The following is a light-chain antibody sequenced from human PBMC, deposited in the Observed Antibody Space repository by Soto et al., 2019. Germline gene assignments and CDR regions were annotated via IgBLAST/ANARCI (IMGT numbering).Light chain of an antibody. V-gene: IGKV1-33*01. J-gene: IGKJ4*01. CDR1: QDISNY. CDR3: QQYDNLLLLT. CDR2: DAS. Sequence: DIQMTQSPSSLSASVGDRVTITCQASQDISNYLNWYQQKPGKAPKLLIYDASNLETGVPSRFSGSGSGTDFTFTISSLQPEDIATYYCQQYDNLLLLTFGGGTKVDIK.